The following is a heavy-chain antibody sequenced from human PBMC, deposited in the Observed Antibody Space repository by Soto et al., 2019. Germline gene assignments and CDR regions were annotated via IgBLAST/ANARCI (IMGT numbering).Heavy chain of an antibody. CDR3: ARDGILLCFGDFPYYYYYYVMDV. Sequence: PGGSLRLSCAASGFTFSSYWMHWVRQAPGKGLVWVSRINSDGSSTSYADSVKGRFTISRDNAKNTLYLQMNSRRAEDTVVYYCARDGILLCFGDFPYYYYYYVMDVWGQGTTVTVSS. CDR2: INSDGSST. D-gene: IGHD3-10*01. CDR1: GFTFSSYW. V-gene: IGHV3-74*01. J-gene: IGHJ6*02.